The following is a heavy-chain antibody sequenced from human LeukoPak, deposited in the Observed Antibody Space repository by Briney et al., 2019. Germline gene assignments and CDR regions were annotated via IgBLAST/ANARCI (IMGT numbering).Heavy chain of an antibody. CDR2: INHSGST. D-gene: IGHD3-22*01. Sequence: SETLSLTCAVSGGSISSGGYSWSWIRQPPGKGLEWIGEINHSGSTNYNPSLKSRVTISVDTSKNQFSLKLSSVTAADTAVYYCATVNRSGYHLSLPDYWGQGTLVTVSS. J-gene: IGHJ4*02. CDR1: GGSISSGGYS. V-gene: IGHV4-30-2*01. CDR3: ATVNRSGYHLSLPDY.